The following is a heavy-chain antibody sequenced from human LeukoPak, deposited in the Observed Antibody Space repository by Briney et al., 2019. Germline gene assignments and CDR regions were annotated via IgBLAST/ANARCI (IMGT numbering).Heavy chain of an antibody. CDR3: ARDYSGAAPFDY. J-gene: IGHJ4*02. Sequence: ASVKVSCKASGYAFTSYYMHWVRQAPGQGLEWMGIIDPSGGSTSYAQKFQGRVTMTRDTSTSTVYMELSSLRSEDTAVYYCARDYSGAAPFDYWGQGTLVTVSS. CDR1: GYAFTSYY. CDR2: IDPSGGST. D-gene: IGHD4-17*01. V-gene: IGHV1-46*01.